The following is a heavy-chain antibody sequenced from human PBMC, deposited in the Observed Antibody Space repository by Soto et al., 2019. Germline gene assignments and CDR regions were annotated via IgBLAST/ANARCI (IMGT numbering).Heavy chain of an antibody. CDR2: VYYSGTT. Sequence: PSETLSLTCTVSGASINNNDYYWSWIRQTPGKGLEWIGYVYYSGTTDYIPSLKSRLSMSIDKSQNQFTLKLNSVTAADTATYYCARMSYFYDKWYFDLWGRGTMVTVSS. V-gene: IGHV4-30-4*01. CDR1: GASINNNDYY. CDR3: ARMSYFYDKWYFDL. D-gene: IGHD3-22*01. J-gene: IGHJ2*01.